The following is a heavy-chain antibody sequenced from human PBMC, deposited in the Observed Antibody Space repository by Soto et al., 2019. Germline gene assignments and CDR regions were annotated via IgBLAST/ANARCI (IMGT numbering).Heavy chain of an antibody. V-gene: IGHV4-59*08. CDR3: ARQRRENGMKRGLPVDY. CDR2: IYYSGST. J-gene: IGHJ4*02. CDR1: GGSISSYY. D-gene: IGHD1-26*01. Sequence: SETLSLTCTVSGGSISSYYWSWIRQPPGKGLEWIGYIYYSGSTNYNPSLKSRVTISVDTSKNQFSLKLSSVTAADTAVYYCARQRRENGMKRGLPVDYWGQGTLVTVSS.